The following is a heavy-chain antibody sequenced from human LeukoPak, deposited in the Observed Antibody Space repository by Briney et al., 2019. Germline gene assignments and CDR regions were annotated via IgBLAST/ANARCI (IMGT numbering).Heavy chain of an antibody. Sequence: GGSLRLSCAASGFTFSSYWMHWVRQAPGKGLVWVSRINSDGSSTRYADSVKGRFTISRDNAKNSLYLQMNSLRAEDTAVYYCAREISGPLAAAGGYYYYYMDVWGKGTTVTISS. CDR3: AREISGPLAAAGGYYYYYMDV. V-gene: IGHV3-74*01. CDR2: INSDGSST. J-gene: IGHJ6*03. CDR1: GFTFSSYW. D-gene: IGHD6-13*01.